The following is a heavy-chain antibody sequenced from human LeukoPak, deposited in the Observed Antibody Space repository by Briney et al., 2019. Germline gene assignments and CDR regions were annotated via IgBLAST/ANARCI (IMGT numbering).Heavy chain of an antibody. Sequence: SETLSLTCTVSGGSISSSTYYWGWIRQPPGEGLEWIGSIYYRRSTTYYNPSLKSRVTISVDTSKNQFSLKLSSVTAADTAVYYCARLRVRGYGYGPWEGPTWLDYWGQGTLVTVSS. J-gene: IGHJ4*02. CDR3: ARLRVRGYGYGPWEGPTWLDY. CDR1: GGSISSSTYY. D-gene: IGHD5-18*01. V-gene: IGHV4-39*07. CDR2: IYYRRSTT.